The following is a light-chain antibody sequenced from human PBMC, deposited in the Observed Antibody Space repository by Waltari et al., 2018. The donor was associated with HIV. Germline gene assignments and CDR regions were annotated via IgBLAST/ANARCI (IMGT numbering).Light chain of an antibody. CDR1: SSNIGSNR. Sequence: QSVLTQLPSASGAPGQRVAISCSGRSSNIGSNRVTWYQHLPGTAPKLLIFDNNQRPSGVPDRFSGSKSGTSASLAISGLQSEDEADYYCAAWDGSLNGYVFGTGTQVTVL. J-gene: IGLJ1*01. V-gene: IGLV1-44*01. CDR2: DNN. CDR3: AAWDGSLNGYV.